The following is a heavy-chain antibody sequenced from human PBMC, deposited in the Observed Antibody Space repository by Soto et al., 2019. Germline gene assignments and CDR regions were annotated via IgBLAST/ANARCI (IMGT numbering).Heavy chain of an antibody. CDR3: ARGRPDPYYYDTSGHYYVA. CDR2: IYYSGST. CDR1: GVSISSGDYY. Sequence: PSETLSLTCTVSGVSISSGDYYWTWIRQPPGKGLEWIEYIYYSGSTYYNPSLKSRVTISVDTSKNQFSLKLSSVTAADSAVYSCARGRPDPYYYDTSGHYYVAWGQGTLVTVSS. V-gene: IGHV4-30-4*01. J-gene: IGHJ5*02. D-gene: IGHD3-22*01.